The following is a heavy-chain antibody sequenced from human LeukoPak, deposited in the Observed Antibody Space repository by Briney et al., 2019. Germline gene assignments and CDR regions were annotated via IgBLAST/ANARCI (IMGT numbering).Heavy chain of an antibody. Sequence: PGGSLRLSCVASGFTVRNNYMSLVRQAPGKGLEGVSAISGSGGSTYYADSVKGRFTISRDNSKNTLYLQMNSLRAEDTAVYYCAKGRPHRGWASSWAHRKTGAFDIWGQGTMVTVSS. CDR1: GFTVRNNY. V-gene: IGHV3-23*01. J-gene: IGHJ3*02. CDR3: AKGRPHRGWASSWAHRKTGAFDI. D-gene: IGHD6-13*01. CDR2: ISGSGGST.